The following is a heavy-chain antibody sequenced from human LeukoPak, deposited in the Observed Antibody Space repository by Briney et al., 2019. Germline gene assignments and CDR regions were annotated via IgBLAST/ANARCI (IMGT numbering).Heavy chain of an antibody. Sequence: SETLSLTCAVYGGSFSGYYWSWIRQPPGKGLEWIGEINHSGSTNYNPSLKSRVTISVDTSKNQFSLKLSSVTAADTAVYYCERGWSAGSRDYWGQGTLVTVSS. J-gene: IGHJ4*02. CDR2: INHSGST. CDR3: ERGWSAGSRDY. V-gene: IGHV4-34*01. CDR1: GGSFSGYY.